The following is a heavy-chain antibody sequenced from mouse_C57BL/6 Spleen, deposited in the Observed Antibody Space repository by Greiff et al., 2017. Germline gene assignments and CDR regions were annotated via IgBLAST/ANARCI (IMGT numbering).Heavy chain of an antibody. CDR1: GFTFSSYA. CDR2: ISDGGSYT. J-gene: IGHJ3*01. Sequence: VQLKESGGGLVKPGGSLKLSCAASGFTFSSYAMSWVRQTPEKRLEWVATISDGGSYTYYPDNVKGRFTISRDNAKNNLYLQMSHLKSEDTAMYYCARDGVEGFAYWGQGTLVTVSA. V-gene: IGHV5-4*01. D-gene: IGHD1-1*01. CDR3: ARDGVEGFAY.